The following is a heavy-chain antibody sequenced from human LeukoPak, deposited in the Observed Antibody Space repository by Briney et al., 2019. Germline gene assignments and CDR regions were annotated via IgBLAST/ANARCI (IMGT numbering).Heavy chain of an antibody. Sequence: ASVKVSCKASGYTFTSYYMHWVRQAPGQGLEWMGIINPSGGSTSYAQKFQGRVTMTRDTSTSTVYMELSSLRSEDTAVYYCARGGFVTVVRGVQSTGYFDYWGQGTLVTVSS. CDR3: ARGGFVTVVRGVQSTGYFDY. CDR2: INPSGGST. D-gene: IGHD3-10*01. V-gene: IGHV1-46*01. J-gene: IGHJ4*02. CDR1: GYTFTSYY.